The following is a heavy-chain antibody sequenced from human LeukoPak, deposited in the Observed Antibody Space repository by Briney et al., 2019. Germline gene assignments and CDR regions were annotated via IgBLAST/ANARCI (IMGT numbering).Heavy chain of an antibody. CDR1: GGSLSGYY. CDR2: INHSGST. J-gene: IGHJ4*02. Sequence: PSETLSLTCAVYGGSLSGYYWSWIRQPPGKGLEWIGEINHSGSTNYNPSLKSRVTISVDTSKNQFSLKLSSVTAADTAVYYCARVYDSSGFFDYWGQGTLVTVSS. V-gene: IGHV4-34*01. CDR3: ARVYDSSGFFDY. D-gene: IGHD3-22*01.